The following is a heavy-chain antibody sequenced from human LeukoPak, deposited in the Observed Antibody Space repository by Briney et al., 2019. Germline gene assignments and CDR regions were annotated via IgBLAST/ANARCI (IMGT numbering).Heavy chain of an antibody. D-gene: IGHD5-24*01. CDR3: ALSRVGYYYAVDV. J-gene: IGHJ6*02. V-gene: IGHV6-1*01. CDR2: TYYRSKWYH. Sequence: SQTLSLTCATSGDSVSSNSAAWHWIRQSPSRGLEWLGRTYYRSKWYHDYAVSVKSRMTINPDTSKNQFSLQLNSVTPEDTAVYYCALSRVGYYYAVDVWGHGTTVTVSS. CDR1: GDSVSSNSAA.